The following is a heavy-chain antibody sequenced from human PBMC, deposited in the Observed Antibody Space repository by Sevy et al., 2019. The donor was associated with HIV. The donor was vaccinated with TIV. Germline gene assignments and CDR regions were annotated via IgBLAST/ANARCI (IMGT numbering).Heavy chain of an antibody. V-gene: IGHV3-23*01. CDR1: GFTFSSYA. Sequence: EGSLRLSCAASGFTFSSYAMSWVRQAPGKGLEWVSAISGSGGSTYYAYSVKGRFTISRDNSKNTLYLQMNSLRAEDTAVYYCAKDGYKPSVGDENYYYYYMDVWGKGTTVTVSS. J-gene: IGHJ6*03. D-gene: IGHD1-20*01. CDR2: ISGSGGST. CDR3: AKDGYKPSVGDENYYYYYMDV.